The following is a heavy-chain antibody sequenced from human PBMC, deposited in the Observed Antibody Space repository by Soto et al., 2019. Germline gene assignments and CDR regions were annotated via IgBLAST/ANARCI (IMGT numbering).Heavy chain of an antibody. V-gene: IGHV5-51*01. CDR2: IYPGDSDT. CDR1: GYSLTSYW. D-gene: IGHD4-17*01. Sequence: PGESLKISCKGSGYSLTSYWIGWVRQMPGKGLEWMGIIYPGDSDTRYSPSFQGQVTISADKSISTAYLQWSSLKASDTAMYYCARGGKYGDLYYYYYGMDVWGQGTTVTVSS. CDR3: ARGGKYGDLYYYYYGMDV. J-gene: IGHJ6*02.